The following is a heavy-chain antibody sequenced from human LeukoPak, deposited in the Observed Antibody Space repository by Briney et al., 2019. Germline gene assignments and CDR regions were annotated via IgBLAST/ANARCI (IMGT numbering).Heavy chain of an antibody. Sequence: PSETLSLTCAVYGGPFSVYYWSWIRQPPGKGLEWIGEINHSGSTNYNPSLKSRVTISVDTSKNQFSLKLTSVTAADTAVYYCARGDTIFGVVSKGNWFDPWGQGTLVTVSS. J-gene: IGHJ5*02. D-gene: IGHD3-3*01. V-gene: IGHV4-34*01. CDR1: GGPFSVYY. CDR3: ARGDTIFGVVSKGNWFDP. CDR2: INHSGST.